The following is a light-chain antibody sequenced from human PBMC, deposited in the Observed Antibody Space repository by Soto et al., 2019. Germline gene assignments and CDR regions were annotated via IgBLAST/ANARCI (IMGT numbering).Light chain of an antibody. CDR1: QSISSW. Sequence: DIQTTQSPSSLSASVGDRVTITCRASQSISSWLAWYQQKPGKAPKLLIYDASSLEGGVPSRFSGSGSGTEFTLTISSLQPDDFATYYCQQYNSYWTFGQGTKV. J-gene: IGKJ1*01. CDR2: DAS. V-gene: IGKV1-5*01. CDR3: QQYNSYWT.